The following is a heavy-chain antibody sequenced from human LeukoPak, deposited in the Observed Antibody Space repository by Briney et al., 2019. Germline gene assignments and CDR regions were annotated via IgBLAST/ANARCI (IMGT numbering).Heavy chain of an antibody. CDR2: ISGDGGGT. D-gene: IGHD3-10*01. J-gene: IGHJ6*02. Sequence: GGSLRLSCAASGFTFDDYAMHWVRQAPGKGLEWVSLISGDGGGTYYADSVKGRFTISRDNSKNSLYLQMNSLRTEDTALYYCAKAARGSGTECYYYGMDVWGQGTTVTVSS. CDR3: AKAARGSGTECYYYGMDV. V-gene: IGHV3-43*02. CDR1: GFTFDDYA.